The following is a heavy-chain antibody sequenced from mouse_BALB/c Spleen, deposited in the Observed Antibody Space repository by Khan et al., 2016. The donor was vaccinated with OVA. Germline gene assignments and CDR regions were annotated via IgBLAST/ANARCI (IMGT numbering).Heavy chain of an antibody. Sequence: VQLKESGPGLVKPSQSLSLICTVTGYSITSDYAWNWIRQFPGNKLEWMGFISYSGNTNYTPSLKSRISITRDTSKNQFFLHLNSVTTEDTATYYCARVYGGDFDYWGQGTTLTVSS. V-gene: IGHV3-2*02. CDR1: GYSITSDYA. J-gene: IGHJ2*01. CDR3: ARVYGGDFDY. CDR2: ISYSGNT. D-gene: IGHD1-1*01.